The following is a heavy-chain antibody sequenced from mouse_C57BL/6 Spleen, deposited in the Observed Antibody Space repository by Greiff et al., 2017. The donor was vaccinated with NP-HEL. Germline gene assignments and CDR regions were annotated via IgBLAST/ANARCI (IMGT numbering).Heavy chain of an antibody. D-gene: IGHD3-2*02. Sequence: QVQLQQSGAELARPGASVKLSCKASGYTFTSYGISWVKQRPGQGLEWIGEIYPRSGNTYYNEKFKGKATLTADKSSSTSYMALRSLTSEDSAVYFCAREGGRRRLRFAYWGKGTLVTVSA. V-gene: IGHV1-81*01. CDR3: AREGGRRRLRFAY. J-gene: IGHJ3*01. CDR2: IYPRSGNT. CDR1: GYTFTSYG.